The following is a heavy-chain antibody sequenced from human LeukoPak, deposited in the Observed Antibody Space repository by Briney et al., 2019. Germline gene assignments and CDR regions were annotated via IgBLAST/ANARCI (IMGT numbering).Heavy chain of an antibody. Sequence: KAGGSLRPSCTVSGFTVSSNSMSWVRQAPGKGLEWVSFIYSDNTHYSDSVKGRFTISRDNSKNTLYLQMNSLRAEDTAVYYCAKDDGWLQFNSWGQGTLVTVSS. V-gene: IGHV3-53*01. CDR3: AKDDGWLQFNS. J-gene: IGHJ5*01. CDR2: IYSDNT. CDR1: GFTVSSNS. D-gene: IGHD5-24*01.